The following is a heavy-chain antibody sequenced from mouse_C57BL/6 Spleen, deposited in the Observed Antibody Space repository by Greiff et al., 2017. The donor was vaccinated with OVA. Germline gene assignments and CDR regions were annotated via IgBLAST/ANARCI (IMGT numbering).Heavy chain of an antibody. CDR1: GFTFSSYA. V-gene: IGHV5-4*01. Sequence: EVQLVESGGGLVKPGGSLKLSCAASGFTFSSYAMSWVRQTPEKRLEWVATISDGGSYTYYPDNVKGRFTISRDNAKNNLYLQMSHLKSEDTAMYYCARDLRYDGYFDYWGQGTTLTVSS. CDR2: ISDGGSYT. J-gene: IGHJ2*01. CDR3: ARDLRYDGYFDY. D-gene: IGHD2-3*01.